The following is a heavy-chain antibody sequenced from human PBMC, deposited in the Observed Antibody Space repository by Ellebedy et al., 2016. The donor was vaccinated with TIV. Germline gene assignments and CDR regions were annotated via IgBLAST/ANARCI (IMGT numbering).Heavy chain of an antibody. V-gene: IGHV3-7*01. J-gene: IGHJ3*01. CDR3: ATDGSYGDYRSPAHAFVF. CDR2: INQGGRGK. D-gene: IGHD3-10*01. CDR1: GFSFNSYW. Sequence: GGSLRLSCAASGFSFNSYWMTWVRQAPGKGLEWVAKINQGGRGKYYVDSMRGRLTISRDNAKNSLFLQMNSLRAEDTAVYYCATDGSYGDYRSPAHAFVFWGQGTMVSVAS.